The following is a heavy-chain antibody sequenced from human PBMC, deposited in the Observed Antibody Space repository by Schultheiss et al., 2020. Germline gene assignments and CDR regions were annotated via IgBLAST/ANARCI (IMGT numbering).Heavy chain of an antibody. CDR1: GLTFGNYA. CDR2: ISGSGGST. J-gene: IGHJ3*02. D-gene: IGHD2-15*01. CDR3: ARAAYCSGGSCYHQDDAFDI. Sequence: GGSLRLSCAASGLTFGNYAMSWVRQAPGKGLEWVSAISGSGGSTYYADSVKGRFTISRDNAKNSLYLQMNSLRAEDTAVYYCARAAYCSGGSCYHQDDAFDIWGQGTMVTVSS. V-gene: IGHV3-23*01.